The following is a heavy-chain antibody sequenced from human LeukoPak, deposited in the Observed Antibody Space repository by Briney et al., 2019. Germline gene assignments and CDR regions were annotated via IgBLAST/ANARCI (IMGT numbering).Heavy chain of an antibody. CDR3: ERGKSPYYFDY. J-gene: IGHJ4*02. Sequence: ASVKVSCKASGYTFTGYYMHWVRQAPGQGLDRMGWINPNSGGTNYAQNFQGRVTMTRDTSISTAYMELSGLRSDDTAIYYCERGKSPYYFDYWGQGTLVTVSS. CDR1: GYTFTGYY. V-gene: IGHV1-2*02. CDR2: INPNSGGT.